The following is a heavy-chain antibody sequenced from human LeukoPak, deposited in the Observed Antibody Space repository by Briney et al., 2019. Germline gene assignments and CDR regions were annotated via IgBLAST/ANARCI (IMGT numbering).Heavy chain of an antibody. CDR2: INPNSGGT. CDR1: GYTFTGYY. V-gene: IGHV1-2*02. J-gene: IGHJ3*02. CDR3: ARVRNYYDSSGYYNAFDI. Sequence: ASVKVSCKASGYTFTGYYMHWVRQAPGQGLEWMGWINPNSGGTNYAQKFQGRVTMTRDTSISTAYKELSRLRSDDTAVYYCARVRNYYDSSGYYNAFDIWGQGTMVTVSS. D-gene: IGHD3-22*01.